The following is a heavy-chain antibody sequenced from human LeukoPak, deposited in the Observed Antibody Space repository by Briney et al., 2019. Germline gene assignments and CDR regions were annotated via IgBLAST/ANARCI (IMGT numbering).Heavy chain of an antibody. D-gene: IGHD1/OR15-1a*01. CDR1: GGSISSHY. J-gene: IGHJ5*02. CDR2: IYYSGST. Sequence: SETLSLTCTVSGGSISSHYWSWIRQPPGKGLEWIGYIYYSGSTNYNPSLKSRVTISVDTSKNQFSLKLSSVTAADTAVYYCATARLDWNRNWFDPWGQGTLVTVSS. CDR3: ATARLDWNRNWFDP. V-gene: IGHV4-59*11.